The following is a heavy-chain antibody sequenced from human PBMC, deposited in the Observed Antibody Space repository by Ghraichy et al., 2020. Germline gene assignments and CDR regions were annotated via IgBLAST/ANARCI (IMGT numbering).Heavy chain of an antibody. CDR1: GGSISSYY. J-gene: IGHJ4*02. V-gene: IGHV4-59*08. CDR3: ARHRGDYSGTFDA. Sequence: SQTLSLTCTVSGGSISSYYRSWIRQPPGKGLEWIGYIYYSGSTDYNPSLKSRVTISVDTSKNQFSLRLSSVTATDTAIYYCARHRGDYSGTFDAWGQGTLVTVSS. CDR2: IYYSGST. D-gene: IGHD4-11*01.